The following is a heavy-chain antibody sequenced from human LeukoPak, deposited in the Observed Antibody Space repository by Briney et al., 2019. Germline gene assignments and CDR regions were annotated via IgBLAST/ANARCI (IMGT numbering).Heavy chain of an antibody. Sequence: GGSLRLSCAASGFTFSSCAMSWVRQAPGKGLEWVSTITNSGGGTYYADSVKGRFTISRDNSKNRLYLQMTSLRAEDTAVYYCARDPTYGDLDYWGQGTLVTVSP. D-gene: IGHD4-17*01. CDR2: ITNSGGGT. V-gene: IGHV3-23*01. CDR1: GFTFSSCA. J-gene: IGHJ4*02. CDR3: ARDPTYGDLDY.